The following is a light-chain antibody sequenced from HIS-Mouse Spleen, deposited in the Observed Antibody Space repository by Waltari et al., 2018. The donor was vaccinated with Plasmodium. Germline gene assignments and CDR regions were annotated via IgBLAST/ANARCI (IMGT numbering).Light chain of an antibody. CDR2: QDS. V-gene: IGLV3-1*01. Sequence: SYELTQPPSVSVSPGQTARITCSGDAMPNKYAYWYQQKSGQAPVLVIYQDSKRPSGIPERFSGSNSGNTATLTISGTQAMDEADYYCQAWDSSTVVFGGGTKLTVL. CDR3: QAWDSSTVV. J-gene: IGLJ2*01. CDR1: AMPNKY.